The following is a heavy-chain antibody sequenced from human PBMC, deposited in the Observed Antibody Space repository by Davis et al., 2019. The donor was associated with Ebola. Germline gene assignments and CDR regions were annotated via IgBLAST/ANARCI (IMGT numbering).Heavy chain of an antibody. Sequence: SETLSLTCTVSGGSISSYYWSWIRQSPGKGLEWIAFISNGGRTIYNPSLRGRVTISIDTSKNQFSLKLSSVTAADTAVYYCARKPARWENWFDPWGQGTLVTVSS. D-gene: IGHD2-2*01. CDR2: ISNGGRT. CDR3: ARKPARWENWFDP. J-gene: IGHJ5*02. V-gene: IGHV4-59*12. CDR1: GGSISSYY.